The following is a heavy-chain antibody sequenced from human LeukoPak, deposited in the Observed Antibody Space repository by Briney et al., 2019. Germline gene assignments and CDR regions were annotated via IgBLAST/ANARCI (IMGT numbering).Heavy chain of an antibody. J-gene: IGHJ4*02. D-gene: IGHD5-24*01. Sequence: ASVKVSCKASGCTFTGYYMHWVRQAPGQGLEWMGWINPNSGGTNYAQKFQGRVTMTRDTSISTAYMELSRLRSDDTAVYYCAREGGDGYNYVDYWGQGTLVTVSS. V-gene: IGHV1-2*02. CDR2: INPNSGGT. CDR3: AREGGDGYNYVDY. CDR1: GCTFTGYY.